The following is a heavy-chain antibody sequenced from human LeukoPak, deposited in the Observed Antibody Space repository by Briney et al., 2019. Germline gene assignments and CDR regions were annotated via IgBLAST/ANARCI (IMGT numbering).Heavy chain of an antibody. Sequence: PGGSLGLSCAASGFTFSSYEMNWVRQAPGKGLEWVSYISSSGSTIYYADSVKGRFTISRDNAKNSLYLQMNSLRAEDTAVYYCASVGAIAPNYYYYGMDVWGQGTTVTVSS. J-gene: IGHJ6*02. V-gene: IGHV3-48*03. D-gene: IGHD1-26*01. CDR3: ASVGAIAPNYYYYGMDV. CDR1: GFTFSSYE. CDR2: ISSSGSTI.